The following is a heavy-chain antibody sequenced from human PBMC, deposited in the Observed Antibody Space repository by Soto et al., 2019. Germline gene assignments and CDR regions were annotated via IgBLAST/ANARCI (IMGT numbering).Heavy chain of an antibody. CDR1: GFTFSSYA. V-gene: IGHV3-23*01. D-gene: IGHD1-20*01. Sequence: GGSLRLSCAASGFTFSSYAMSWVRQAPGKGLEWISAVSGSGGSTYYADSVKGRFTISRDNSKDTLYLQINNLRAEDTAVYYCAKPPDYNWNDYWGQGTLVTVSS. CDR3: AKPPDYNWNDY. CDR2: VSGSGGST. J-gene: IGHJ4*02.